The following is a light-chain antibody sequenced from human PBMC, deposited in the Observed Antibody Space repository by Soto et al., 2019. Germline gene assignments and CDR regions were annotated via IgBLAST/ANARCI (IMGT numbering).Light chain of an antibody. V-gene: IGKV1-39*01. CDR1: QTISNN. CDR2: AAS. Sequence: DILMTQSPSSLSAFVGDRVTITCRASQTISNNLNWYQQKPGKAPRLLIYAASSLQSGVPSRFSGSGSGTDFTLTINSLQPEDFATYYCQQSYSTPYTFGQGTELEIK. J-gene: IGKJ2*01. CDR3: QQSYSTPYT.